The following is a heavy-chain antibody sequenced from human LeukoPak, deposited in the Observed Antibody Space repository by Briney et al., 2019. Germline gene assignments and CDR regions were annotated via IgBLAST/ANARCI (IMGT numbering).Heavy chain of an antibody. V-gene: IGHV4-4*02. J-gene: IGHJ4*02. D-gene: IGHD5-18*01. CDR1: GGSINSNNW. Sequence: PSETLSLTCAVSGGSINSNNWWSWVRRPPGKGLEWIGEIYHSGSTNYNPSLKSRVTISGDKSKNQFSLKLSSVTAADTAVHYCARQLIIGGYSYGHQFDYWGQGTLVTVSS. CDR3: ARQLIIGGYSYGHQFDY. CDR2: IYHSGST.